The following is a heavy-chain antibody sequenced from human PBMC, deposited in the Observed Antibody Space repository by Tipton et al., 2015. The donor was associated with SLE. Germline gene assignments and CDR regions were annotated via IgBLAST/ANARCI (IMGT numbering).Heavy chain of an antibody. CDR1: GGSISSSSYY. CDR2: IYYSGST. CDR3: ARRLYYYDSSGFFDL. J-gene: IGHJ2*01. V-gene: IGHV4-61*01. Sequence: TLSLTCTVSGGSISSSSYYWSWIRQPPGKGLEWIGYIYYSGSTNYNPSLKSRVTISVDTSKNQFSLKLSSVTAADTAVYYCARRLYYYDSSGFFDLWGRGTLVTVSS. D-gene: IGHD3-22*01.